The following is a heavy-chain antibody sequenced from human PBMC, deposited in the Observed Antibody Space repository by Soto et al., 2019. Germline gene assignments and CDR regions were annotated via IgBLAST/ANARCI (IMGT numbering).Heavy chain of an antibody. CDR3: ARAGGFAEGYFDF. CDR2: INGGNGHT. V-gene: IGHV1-3*01. CDR1: GFTFVMYA. D-gene: IGHD3-10*01. J-gene: IGHJ4*02. Sequence: ASVKVSCKASGFTFVMYAIHWVRQAPGQGLEWMAWINGGNGHTTYSQKFQGRVTITRDTSARTVYMELRSLRFEDTATCSCARAGGFAEGYFDFGGQGTPVTVSA.